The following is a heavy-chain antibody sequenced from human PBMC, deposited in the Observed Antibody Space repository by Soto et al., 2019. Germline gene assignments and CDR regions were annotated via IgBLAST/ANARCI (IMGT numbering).Heavy chain of an antibody. CDR1: GGTFSSYA. V-gene: IGHV1-69*13. J-gene: IGHJ6*02. CDR3: ARNWNRSKPPGTPGDYYYYYGMDV. Sequence: EASVKVSCKASGGTFSSYAISWVRQAPGQGLEWMGGIIPIFGTANYAQKFQGRVTITADESTSTAYMELSSLRSEDTAVYYCARNWNRSKPPGTPGDYYYYYGMDVWGQGTTVTVSS. CDR2: IIPIFGTA. D-gene: IGHD1-1*01.